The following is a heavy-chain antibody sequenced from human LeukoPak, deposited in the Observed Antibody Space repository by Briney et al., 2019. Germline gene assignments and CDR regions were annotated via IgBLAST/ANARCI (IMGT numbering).Heavy chain of an antibody. CDR3: ARVKTMVRGVLDY. CDR1: GGSFSGYY. V-gene: IGHV4-34*01. Sequence: SETLSLTCAVYGGSFSGYYWSCIRQPPGKGLEWIGEINHSGSTNYNPSLKSRVTISVDTSKNQFSLKLSSVTAADTAVYYCARVKTMVRGVLDYWGQGTLVTVSS. D-gene: IGHD3-10*01. J-gene: IGHJ4*02. CDR2: INHSGST.